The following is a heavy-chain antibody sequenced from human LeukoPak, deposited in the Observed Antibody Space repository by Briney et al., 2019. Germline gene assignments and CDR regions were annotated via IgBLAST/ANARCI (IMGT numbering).Heavy chain of an antibody. V-gene: IGHV4-61*08. CDR2: INHSGST. CDR3: ARDYPSLDY. CDR1: GGSISSGGYY. J-gene: IGHJ4*02. Sequence: SETLSLTCTVSGGSISSGGYYWSWIRQPPGKGLEWIGEINHSGSTNYNPSLKSRVTISVDTSKNQFSLKLSSVTAADTAVYYCARDYPSLDYWGQGTLVTVSS.